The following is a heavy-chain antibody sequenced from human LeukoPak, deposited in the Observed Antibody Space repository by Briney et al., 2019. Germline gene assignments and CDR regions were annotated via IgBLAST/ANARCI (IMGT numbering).Heavy chain of an antibody. V-gene: IGHV4-59*01. CDR2: IYYSGST. CDR1: GGSISSYY. CDR3: ARDPSPFYRGRYLGFDP. D-gene: IGHD1-26*01. J-gene: IGHJ5*02. Sequence: SETLSLTCTVSGGSISSYYWSWIRQPPGKGLEWIGYIYYSGSTNYNPSLKSRVTISVDTSKNQFSLKLSSVTAADTAVYYCARDPSPFYRGRYLGFDPWGQGTLVTVSS.